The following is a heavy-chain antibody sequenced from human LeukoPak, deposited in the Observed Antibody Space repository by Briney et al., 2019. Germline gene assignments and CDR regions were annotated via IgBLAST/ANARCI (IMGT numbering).Heavy chain of an antibody. J-gene: IGHJ3*02. CDR1: GYTLTELS. V-gene: IGHV1-24*01. CDR3: ARGAYYYDSSGYYDAFDI. D-gene: IGHD3-22*01. Sequence: ASVKVSCKVSGYTLTELSMHWVRQAPGKGLEWMGGFDPEDGETIYAQKFQGRVTMTEDTSTDTAYMELSRLRSEDTAVYYCARGAYYYDSSGYYDAFDIWGQGTMVTVSS. CDR2: FDPEDGET.